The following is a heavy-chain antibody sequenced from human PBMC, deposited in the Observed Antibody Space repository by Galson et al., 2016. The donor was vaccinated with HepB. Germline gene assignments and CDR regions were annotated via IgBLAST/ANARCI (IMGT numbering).Heavy chain of an antibody. J-gene: IGHJ4*02. CDR2: ISGYNYKS. V-gene: IGHV1-18*01. Sequence: SVKVSCKASGYTFTSYYITWVRQAPRQGLEWIGWISGYNYKSSYAQKFRGRVTMTTDTSTRTAYMELRSLTSDDAALYYCAREYGTIWPPWLFHWGQGTLVTVSS. CDR1: GYTFTSYY. D-gene: IGHD1-1*01. CDR3: AREYGTIWPPWLFH.